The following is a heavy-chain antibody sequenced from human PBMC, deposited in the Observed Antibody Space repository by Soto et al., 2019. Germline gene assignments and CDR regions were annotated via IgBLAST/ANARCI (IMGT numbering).Heavy chain of an antibody. J-gene: IGHJ4*02. Sequence: GGSLRLSCAASGFTFSSYTINWVRQAPWKGLEWVSSISSSNFFIYYTDSVKGRFTVSRDNAKKSLYLQMDSLRAEETAVYYCARDRKSNYGGHALVLDYWGQGTPVTVCS. CDR3: ARDRKSNYGGHALVLDY. CDR2: ISSSNFFI. CDR1: GFTFSSYT. V-gene: IGHV3-21*01. D-gene: IGHD4-17*01.